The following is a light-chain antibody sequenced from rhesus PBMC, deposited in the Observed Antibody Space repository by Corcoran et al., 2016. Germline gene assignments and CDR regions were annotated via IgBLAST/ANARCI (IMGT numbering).Light chain of an antibody. CDR2: AAP. J-gene: IGKJ2*01. CDR3: QQHKSYPYS. Sequence: DIQMTQSPSSLSASVGDSVTITCQASQGISSWLAWYQQKPGKAPKLLIYAAPDLQSGVPSRSSGNGSGTDVTLTLGSLQPEDFATDYCQQHKSYPYSFGQGTKVEIK. V-gene: IGKV1S4*01. CDR1: QGISSW.